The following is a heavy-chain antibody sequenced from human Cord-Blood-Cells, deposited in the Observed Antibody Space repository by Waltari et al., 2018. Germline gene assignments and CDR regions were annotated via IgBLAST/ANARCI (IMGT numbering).Heavy chain of an antibody. D-gene: IGHD2-2*01. J-gene: IGHJ6*02. CDR1: GGSFSGYY. CDR2: INHSGST. Sequence: QVQLQQWGAGLLKPSETLSLTCAVYGGSFSGYYWSWIRQPPGKGLEWIGEINHSGSTNYNPSLKSRVTISVDTPKNQFSLKLSSVTAADTAVYYCARGRVYCSSTSCYYYYGMDVWGQGTTVTVSS. V-gene: IGHV4-34*01. CDR3: ARGRVYCSSTSCYYYYGMDV.